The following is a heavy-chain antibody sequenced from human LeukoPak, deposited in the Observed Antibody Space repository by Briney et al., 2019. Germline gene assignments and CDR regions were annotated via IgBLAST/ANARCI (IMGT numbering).Heavy chain of an antibody. CDR1: GFTFSNYW. V-gene: IGHV3-7*01. CDR3: ARDTAPDLYTGSYYEPGGLDY. D-gene: IGHD1-26*01. Sequence: PGGSLRLSCAASGFTFSNYWMTWVRQAPGKGLEWVANIKDDESEKYYVDSVKGRFTISRDNAKNSLYLQMNSLRAEDTALYYCARDTAPDLYTGSYYEPGGLDYWGLGTLVTVSS. CDR2: IKDDESEK. J-gene: IGHJ4*02.